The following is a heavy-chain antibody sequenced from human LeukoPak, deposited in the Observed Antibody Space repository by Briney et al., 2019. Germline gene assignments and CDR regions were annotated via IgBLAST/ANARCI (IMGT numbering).Heavy chain of an antibody. CDR3: ARDFLAAGDY. D-gene: IGHD6-13*01. CDR1: GFIFSSYT. V-gene: IGHV3-21*01. J-gene: IGHJ4*02. Sequence: GGSLRLSCEASGFIFSSYTMNWIRQAPGKGLEWVASINSGSTNPYYADSVKGRFTISSDDAKKSLYLQMTSLRVEDTSVYYCARDFLAAGDYWGQGTLVTVSS. CDR2: INSGSTNP.